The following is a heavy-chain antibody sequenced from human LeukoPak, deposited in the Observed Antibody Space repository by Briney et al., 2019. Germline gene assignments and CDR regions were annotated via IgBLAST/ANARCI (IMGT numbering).Heavy chain of an antibody. Sequence: GGPLRLSCAVSGFPFDDYGMRWVGPRPGKGLECGSGLYWYGGNTGYEEHVKGRFTISKDNVKNSLYLQMNSLRAEDTALYYCARGPGVRYYYYMDVWGKGTTVTVSS. CDR2: LYWYGGNT. J-gene: IGHJ6*03. CDR1: GFPFDDYG. CDR3: ARGPGVRYYYYMDV. V-gene: IGHV3-20*04. D-gene: IGHD2-8*01.